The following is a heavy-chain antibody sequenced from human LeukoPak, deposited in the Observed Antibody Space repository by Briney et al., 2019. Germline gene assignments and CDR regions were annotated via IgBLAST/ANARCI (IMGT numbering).Heavy chain of an antibody. J-gene: IGHJ6*03. CDR3: ARGPARGAAGSAYYYYYMDV. V-gene: IGHV1-69*05. D-gene: IGHD6-13*01. Sequence: ASVKVSCKASGYTFTSYAISWVRQAPGQGLEWMGGIIPIFGTANYAQKFQGRVTITTDESTSTAYMELSSLRSEDTAVYYCARGPARGAAGSAYYYYYMDVWGKGTTVTVSS. CDR2: IIPIFGTA. CDR1: GYTFTSYA.